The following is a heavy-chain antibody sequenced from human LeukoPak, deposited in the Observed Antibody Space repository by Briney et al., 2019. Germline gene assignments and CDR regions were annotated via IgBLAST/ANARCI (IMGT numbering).Heavy chain of an antibody. V-gene: IGHV4-34*01. CDR3: ARALGVEWDHGDAFDI. CDR1: GGSFSGYY. Sequence: PSETLSLTCAVYGGSFSGYYWSWIRQPPGKGLEWIGEINHSGSTNYNPSLKSRVTISVDTSKNQFSLKLSSVTAADTAVYYCARALGVEWDHGDAFDIWGQGTMVTVSS. D-gene: IGHD3-3*01. J-gene: IGHJ3*02. CDR2: INHSGST.